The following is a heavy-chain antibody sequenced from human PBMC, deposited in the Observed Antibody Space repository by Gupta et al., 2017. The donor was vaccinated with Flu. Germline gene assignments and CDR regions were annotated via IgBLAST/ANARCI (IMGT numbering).Heavy chain of an antibody. D-gene: IGHD3-16*01. J-gene: IGHJ3*02. CDR3: ARLAEGDPMGDAFDI. CDR2: IYYSGST. Sequence: QLQLQESGPGLVKPSETLSLTCTVSGGSISSSSYYWGWIRQPPGKGLEWIGSIYYSGSTYYNPSLKSRVTISVDTSKNQFSLKLSSVTAADTAVYYCARLAEGDPMGDAFDIWGQGTMVTVSS. CDR1: GGSISSSSYY. V-gene: IGHV4-39*01.